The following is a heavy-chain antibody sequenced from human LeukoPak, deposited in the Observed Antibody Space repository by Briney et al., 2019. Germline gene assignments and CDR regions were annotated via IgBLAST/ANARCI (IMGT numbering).Heavy chain of an antibody. V-gene: IGHV5-51*01. CDR1: GYKFNNFY. CDR3: ARARDGYRSFDF. CDR2: IYPVDSET. D-gene: IGHD5-24*01. Sequence: GESLKISCKGSGYKFNNFYIGWVRQMPGKGLEWKGVIYPVDSETTYSPAFQGQVTISVHRSISTAFLQWSSLKATDTAIYFCARARDGYRSFDFWGQGTLVAVSS. J-gene: IGHJ4*02.